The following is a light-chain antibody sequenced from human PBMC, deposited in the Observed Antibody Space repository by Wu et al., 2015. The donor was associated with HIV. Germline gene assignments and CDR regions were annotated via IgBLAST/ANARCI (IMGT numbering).Light chain of an antibody. CDR3: QQYDTYPIT. V-gene: IGKV1-5*03. CDR1: QSFTTW. Sequence: DIQMTQSPSTLSASVGDRVTITCRASQSFTTWLAWYQQKPRKAPKLLIYKASTLEIGVPSRFSGSGSGTEFTLTINSLQPDDFATYYCQQYDTYPITFGQGTRLEIK. J-gene: IGKJ5*01. CDR2: KAS.